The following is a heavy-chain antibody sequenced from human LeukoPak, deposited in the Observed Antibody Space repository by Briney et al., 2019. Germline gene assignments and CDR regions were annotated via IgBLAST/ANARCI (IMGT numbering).Heavy chain of an antibody. D-gene: IGHD5-12*01. Sequence: GGSLRLSCAASGFTFSSYAMNWVRQAPGKGLAWVSGINNSGGSTYYADSVKGRFTISRDNSKNTLYLQMNSLRAEDTAVYYCARVAYTAYDSPFYYYYMDVWGKGTTVTVSS. CDR1: GFTFSSYA. V-gene: IGHV3-23*01. CDR2: INNSGGST. J-gene: IGHJ6*03. CDR3: ARVAYTAYDSPFYYYYMDV.